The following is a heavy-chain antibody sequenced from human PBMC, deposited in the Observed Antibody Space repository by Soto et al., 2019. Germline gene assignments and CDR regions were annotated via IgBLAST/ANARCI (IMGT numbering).Heavy chain of an antibody. Sequence: EVQLLESGGGLVQPGGSLRLSCAASEFRFSSKAMSWVRQAPGKGLEWVSIISGSGSSTYYTDSLKGRFTISRDNSKNRVYLEMNYLRAEDTAVYYCAKENGFQFVNFGASGFDYWGQGSLVSVSS. D-gene: IGHD6-6*01. CDR1: EFRFSSKA. V-gene: IGHV3-23*01. J-gene: IGHJ4*02. CDR3: AKENGFQFVNFGASGFDY. CDR2: ISGSGSST.